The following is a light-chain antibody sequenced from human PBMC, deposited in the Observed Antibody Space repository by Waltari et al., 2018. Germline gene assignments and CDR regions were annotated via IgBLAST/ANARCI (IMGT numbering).Light chain of an antibody. Sequence: EIVMTQSPATLSVSPGETATLSCRASQSVSSNVAWYQKKPGQAPRLLIYYPSTRAPSIPARFRGSGSGTEFTLSISSLQSEDFAVYYCQQYNRWPPITFGHGTRLEI. V-gene: IGKV3-15*01. CDR1: QSVSSN. CDR3: QQYNRWPPIT. J-gene: IGKJ5*01. CDR2: YPS.